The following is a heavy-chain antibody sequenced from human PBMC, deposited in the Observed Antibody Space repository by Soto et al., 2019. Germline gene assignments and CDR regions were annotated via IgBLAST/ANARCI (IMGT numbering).Heavy chain of an antibody. CDR1: GGSISSSSYY. CDR2: IYYSGST. J-gene: IGHJ6*02. Sequence: SETLSLTCTVSGGSISSSSYYLGWIRPPPGKGLEWIGSIYYSGSTYYNPSLKSRVTISVDTSKNQFSLKLSSVTAADTAVYYCASSEYYDFWSGSYASYYYYYGMDVWGQGTTVTVSS. D-gene: IGHD3-3*01. CDR3: ASSEYYDFWSGSYASYYYYYGMDV. V-gene: IGHV4-39*01.